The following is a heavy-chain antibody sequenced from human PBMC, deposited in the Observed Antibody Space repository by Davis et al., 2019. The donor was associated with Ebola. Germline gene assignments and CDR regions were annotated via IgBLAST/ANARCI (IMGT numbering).Heavy chain of an antibody. Sequence: PGGSLRLSCAASGFTFSSYAMSWVRQAPGKGLEWVSAIIGSGGSTYYADSVKGRFTISRDNSKNTLYLQMNSLRAEDTAIYYCAKDKNYDFWSGYPHDAFDIWGQGTTVTVSS. V-gene: IGHV3-23*01. D-gene: IGHD3-3*01. CDR3: AKDKNYDFWSGYPHDAFDI. CDR2: IIGSGGST. CDR1: GFTFSSYA. J-gene: IGHJ3*02.